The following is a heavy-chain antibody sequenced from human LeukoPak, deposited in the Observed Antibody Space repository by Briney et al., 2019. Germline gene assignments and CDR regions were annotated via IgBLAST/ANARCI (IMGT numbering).Heavy chain of an antibody. CDR3: ARDFASWWWYTPQGYFDY. CDR1: GFTFSSHW. J-gene: IGHJ4*02. Sequence: GGSLRLLCAASGFTFSSHWMSWVRQAPGKGLEWVANIKQDGSEKYYVDSVKGRFTISRDNAKNSLYLQMNSLRAEDTAVYYCARDFASWWWYTPQGYFDYWGQGTLVTVSS. D-gene: IGHD2-15*01. V-gene: IGHV3-7*01. CDR2: IKQDGSEK.